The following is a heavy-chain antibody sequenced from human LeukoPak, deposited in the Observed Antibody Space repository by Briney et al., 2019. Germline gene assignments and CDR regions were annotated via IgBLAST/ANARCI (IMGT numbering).Heavy chain of an antibody. Sequence: SETLSLTCTVSGYSISSGYYWGWIRQPPGKGLEWIGSIYHSGSTYYNPSLKSRVTISVDTSKNQFSLKLSSVTAADTAVYYCARDRLVVVTAIDDAFDIWGQGTMVTVSS. J-gene: IGHJ3*02. D-gene: IGHD2-21*02. V-gene: IGHV4-38-2*02. CDR2: IYHSGST. CDR1: GYSISSGYY. CDR3: ARDRLVVVTAIDDAFDI.